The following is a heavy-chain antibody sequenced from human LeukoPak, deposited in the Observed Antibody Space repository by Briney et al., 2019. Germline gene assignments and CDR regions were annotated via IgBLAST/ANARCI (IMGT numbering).Heavy chain of an antibody. J-gene: IGHJ3*02. Sequence: PVVSLGLSCAASEFTFSSYWMHWVRQAPGKGLVWVSRINSDGSSTTNADSVKGRFTISRDNAKNTLYLQVNSLRAEDSAVYYCARGFTIFGVVNDAFDIWGQGTMVTVSS. V-gene: IGHV3-74*03. CDR1: EFTFSSYW. CDR3: ARGFTIFGVVNDAFDI. CDR2: INSDGSST. D-gene: IGHD3-3*01.